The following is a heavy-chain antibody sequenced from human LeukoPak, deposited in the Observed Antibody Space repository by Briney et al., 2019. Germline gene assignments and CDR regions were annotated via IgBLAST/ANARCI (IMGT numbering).Heavy chain of an antibody. V-gene: IGHV2-5*01. Sequence: KSGPTLVNPTQTLTLTCTFSGFSLSTSGVGVGWIRQPPGKALEWLALIYWNDDKRYSPSLKSRLTITKDTSKDQVVLTMTNMDPVDTATYYCAHRSYGGNLVRAFDIWGQGTMVTVSS. CDR1: GFSLSTSGVG. CDR3: AHRSYGGNLVRAFDI. D-gene: IGHD4-23*01. J-gene: IGHJ3*02. CDR2: IYWNDDK.